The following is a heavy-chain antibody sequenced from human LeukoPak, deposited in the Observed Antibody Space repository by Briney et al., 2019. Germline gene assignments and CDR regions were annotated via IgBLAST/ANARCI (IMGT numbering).Heavy chain of an antibody. V-gene: IGHV4-34*01. CDR3: ARALSIAAAGPDH. D-gene: IGHD6-13*01. CDR1: GGSFSGYY. CDR2: INHSGST. J-gene: IGHJ4*02. Sequence: SETLSLTCAVYGGSFSGYYWSWIRQPPGKGLEWIGEINHSGSTNYNPSLKSRVTISVDTSKNQFSLKLSSVTAADTAVYYCARALSIAAAGPDHWGQGTLVTVSS.